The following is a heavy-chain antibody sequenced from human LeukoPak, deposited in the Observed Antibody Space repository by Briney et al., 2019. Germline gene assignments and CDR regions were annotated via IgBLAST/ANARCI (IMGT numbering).Heavy chain of an antibody. CDR3: ARDSRYCSGGSCYPNWFDP. V-gene: IGHV1-18*04. CDR1: GYTFTSYG. CDR2: ISAYNGNT. D-gene: IGHD2-15*01. Sequence: ASVKVSCKASGYTFTSYGISWMRQAPGQGLEWMGWISAYNGNTNYAQKLQGRVTMTTDTSTSTAYMELRSLRSDDTAVYYCARDSRYCSGGSCYPNWFDPWGQGTLVTVSS. J-gene: IGHJ5*02.